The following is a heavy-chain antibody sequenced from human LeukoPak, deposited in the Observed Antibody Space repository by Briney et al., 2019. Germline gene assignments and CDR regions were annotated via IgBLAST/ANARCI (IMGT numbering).Heavy chain of an antibody. CDR3: ARDHLGDSYSDY. CDR2: ISGSGVST. CDR1: GFTFSSYA. V-gene: IGHV3-23*01. D-gene: IGHD3-10*01. J-gene: IGHJ4*02. Sequence: GESLRLSCATSGFTFSSYAMSWVRQAPGKGLKWVSVISGSGVSTYYGDSVKGRFTISRDNSKNTLHLQMNSLRAEDTAVYYCARDHLGDSYSDYWGQGTLVTVSS.